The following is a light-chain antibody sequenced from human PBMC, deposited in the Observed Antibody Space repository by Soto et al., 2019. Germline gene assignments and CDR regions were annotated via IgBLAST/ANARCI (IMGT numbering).Light chain of an antibody. Sequence: QSALTQPASVSGSPGQSITISCTGTSSDVGSYDVVSWYQQHPGKAPQLIIYEVAQRPSGVSDRFSGSKSGSTASLTISGLQAEDEGHYFCCSYAGSTTFWVFGGGTKVTVL. CDR3: CSYAGSTTFWV. V-gene: IGLV2-23*02. CDR2: EVA. J-gene: IGLJ3*02. CDR1: SSDVGSYDV.